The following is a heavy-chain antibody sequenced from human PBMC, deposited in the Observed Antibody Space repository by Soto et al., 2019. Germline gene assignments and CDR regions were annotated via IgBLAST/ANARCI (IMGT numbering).Heavy chain of an antibody. CDR3: ARARGSSTLAPGSY. V-gene: IGHV3-23*01. CDR2: ISGSGGST. J-gene: IGHJ1*01. D-gene: IGHD2-2*01. CDR1: GFTFSSYA. Sequence: GGSLRLSRAASGFTFSSYAMSWVRQAPGKGLEWVSAISGSGGSTYYADSVKGRFTISRDNSKNTLSLQMNSLRAEDTAVYYCARARGSSTLAPGSYWGPGTQVSVST.